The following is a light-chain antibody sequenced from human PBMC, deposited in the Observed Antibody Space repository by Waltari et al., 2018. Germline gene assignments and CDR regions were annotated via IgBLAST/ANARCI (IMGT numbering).Light chain of an antibody. Sequence: QSALTQPASVSGSPGQSITLPCTGTSSDGGGSNYVSWYQQHPGKVPKLLIFDVSNRPSGVSNRFSGSKSGNTASLTISGLQAEDESDYYCCSFTSRSTWVFGGGTKLTVL. CDR3: CSFTSRSTWV. J-gene: IGLJ3*02. V-gene: IGLV2-14*01. CDR2: DVS. CDR1: SSDGGGSNY.